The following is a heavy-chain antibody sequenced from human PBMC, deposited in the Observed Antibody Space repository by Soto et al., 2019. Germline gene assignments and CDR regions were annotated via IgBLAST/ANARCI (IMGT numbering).Heavy chain of an antibody. V-gene: IGHV3-15*07. J-gene: IGHJ4*02. CDR2: IRRKIDGGTT. D-gene: IGHD3-16*01. Sequence: PAWSLRLACASSGESVWNAVIDGSRKTQGKGLEWVGRIRRKIDGGTTDYAAPVKGRFTISRDDSKNTLYLQMNSLKTEDTAVYYCSTDFYASGNHPDGWGQGAQVTVSS. CDR1: GESVWNAV. CDR3: STDFYASGNHPDG.